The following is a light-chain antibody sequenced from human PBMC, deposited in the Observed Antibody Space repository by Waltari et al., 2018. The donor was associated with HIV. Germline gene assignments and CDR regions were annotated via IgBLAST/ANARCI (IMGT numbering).Light chain of an antibody. CDR3: MLFLRSSYL. J-gene: IGLJ2*01. Sequence: QTVVTQESSLTVAPGGTITLTCSSVTGPVSPGTYPNWFQQKPGQPPRPLFYSSNRRHSATPARFAASLVGDRAALTLSNVWPDDQAVYFCMLFLRSSYLFGGGTKVTVL. V-gene: IGLV7-43*01. CDR2: SSN. CDR1: TGPVSPGTY.